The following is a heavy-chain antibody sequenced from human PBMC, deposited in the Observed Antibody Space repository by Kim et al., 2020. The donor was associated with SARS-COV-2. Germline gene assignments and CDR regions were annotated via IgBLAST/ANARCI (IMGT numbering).Heavy chain of an antibody. D-gene: IGHD3-9*01. Sequence: GGSLRLSCAASGFTFSGSAIYWVRQAPGKGLEWVGRIRSQANNYATAYVASVKGRFTISREDSQNTAFLQMNSLKTEDTAVYYCTRHYDVLAGYSQTYFYGMDVWGQGTTVTVSS. CDR1: GFTFSGSA. V-gene: IGHV3-73*01. CDR3: TRHYDVLAGYSQTYFYGMDV. J-gene: IGHJ6*02. CDR2: IRSQANNYAT.